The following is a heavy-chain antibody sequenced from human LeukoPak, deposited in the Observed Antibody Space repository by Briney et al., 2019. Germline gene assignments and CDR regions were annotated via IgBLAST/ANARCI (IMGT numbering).Heavy chain of an antibody. D-gene: IGHD3-10*01. CDR2: IYTSGST. CDR1: GGSISSGSYY. Sequence: SETLSLTCTVSGGSISSGSYYWSWIRQPAGKGLEWIGRIYTSGSTNYNPSLKSRVTISVDTSKNQFSLKLSSVTAADTAVYYCARLYYYGSGSYYAFDYWGQGTLVTVSS. CDR3: ARLYYYGSGSYYAFDY. V-gene: IGHV4-61*02. J-gene: IGHJ4*02.